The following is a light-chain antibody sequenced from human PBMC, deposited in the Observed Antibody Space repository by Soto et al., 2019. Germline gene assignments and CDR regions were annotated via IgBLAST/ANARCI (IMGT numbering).Light chain of an antibody. J-gene: IGKJ2*01. CDR1: ESISTN. V-gene: IGKV3-15*01. CDR3: QQYRNWPPMYT. Sequence: EGLMTQSPATLSVSPGERVTLSCRASESISTNLAWYQQKPGQAPRLLIYGASTRATGIPARFSGSGSGTEFPLRLSRLQSEDSAVYFCQQYRNWPPMYTFGQGTKLQIK. CDR2: GAS.